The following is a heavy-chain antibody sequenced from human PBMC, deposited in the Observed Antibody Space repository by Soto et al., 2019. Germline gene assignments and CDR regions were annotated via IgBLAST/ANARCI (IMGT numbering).Heavy chain of an antibody. V-gene: IGHV3-21*01. D-gene: IGHD6-13*01. CDR2: ISSSSSYI. J-gene: IGHJ6*02. CDR3: ARXTVSSWAYYYYYYGMDV. CDR1: GFTFSSYS. Sequence: GGSLRLSCAASGFTFSSYSMNWVRQAPGKGLEWVSSISSSSSYIYYADSVKGRFTISRDNAKNSLYLQMNSLRAEDTAVYYCARXTVSSWAYYYYYYGMDVWGQGTTVTVSS.